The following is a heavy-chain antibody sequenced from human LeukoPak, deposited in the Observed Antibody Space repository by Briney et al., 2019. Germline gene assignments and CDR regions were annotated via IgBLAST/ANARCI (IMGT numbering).Heavy chain of an antibody. CDR2: ISYDGSKK. D-gene: IGHD6-19*01. V-gene: IGHV3-30*18. CDR1: GFTFSSYG. J-gene: IGHJ4*02. CDR3: AKDPSRIAVAGLIDY. Sequence: GRSLRLSCAASGFTFSSYGMHWVRQAPGKGLEWVAVISYDGSKKYYADSVKGRFTISRDNSKNTLYLQMNSLRAEDTAVYYCAKDPSRIAVAGLIDYWGQGTLVTVSS.